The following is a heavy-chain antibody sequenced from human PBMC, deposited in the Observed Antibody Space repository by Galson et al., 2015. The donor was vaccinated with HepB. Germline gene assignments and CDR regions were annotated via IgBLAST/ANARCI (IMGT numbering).Heavy chain of an antibody. J-gene: IGHJ6*03. CDR2: ISAYNGNT. CDR3: ARALGYCSSTSCSKSYYYMDV. D-gene: IGHD2-2*01. Sequence: SVKVSCKASGYTFTSYGISWVRQAPGQGLEWMGWISAYNGNTNYAQKLQGRVTMTTDTSTSTAYMELRSLRSDDTAVYYCARALGYCSSTSCSKSYYYMDVWGKGTTVTVSS. V-gene: IGHV1-18*01. CDR1: GYTFTSYG.